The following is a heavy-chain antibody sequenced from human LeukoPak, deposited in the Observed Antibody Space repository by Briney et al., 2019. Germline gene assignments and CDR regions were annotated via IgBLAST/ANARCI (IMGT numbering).Heavy chain of an antibody. CDR2: INRDETDI. J-gene: IGHJ1*01. Sequence: GGSLRLSCAASGFTFNSYMGWVRQAPEDGLEWVAIINRDETDIYYVDSVKGRFTISRDNAKSSLFLEMNSLRVEDTGVYYCARGDGRGRSDGATWGPGTLLTVSS. V-gene: IGHV3-7*01. CDR1: GFTFNSY. CDR3: ARGDGRGRSDGAT. D-gene: IGHD6-19*01.